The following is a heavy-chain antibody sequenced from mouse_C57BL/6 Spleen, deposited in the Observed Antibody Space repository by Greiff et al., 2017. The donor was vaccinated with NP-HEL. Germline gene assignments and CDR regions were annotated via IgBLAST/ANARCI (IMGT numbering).Heavy chain of an antibody. CDR1: GYTFTSYW. CDR3: ARRGWSYMDY. J-gene: IGHJ4*01. V-gene: IGHV1-61*01. D-gene: IGHD1-1*01. CDR2: IYPSDSET. Sequence: QVQLKQPGAELVRPGSSVKLSCKASGYTFTSYWMDWVKQRPGQGLEWIGNIYPSDSETHYNQKFKDKATLTVDKSSSTAYMQLSSLTSEDSAVYYCARRGWSYMDYWGQGTSVTVSS.